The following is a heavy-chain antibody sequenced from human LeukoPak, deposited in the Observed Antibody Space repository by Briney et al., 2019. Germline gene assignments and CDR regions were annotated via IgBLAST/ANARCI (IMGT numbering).Heavy chain of an antibody. CDR2: ISGGGGT. CDR3: AKDFLANPLTFDY. CDR1: GFTFRSYA. Sequence: GGSLRLSCAASGFTFRSYAMSWVRQAPGKGLEWVSAISGGGGTYYADSVNGRFTISRDISKNTLFLQMNSLRAEDTAVYYCAKDFLANPLTFDYWGQGTLVTVSS. D-gene: IGHD1-14*01. J-gene: IGHJ4*02. V-gene: IGHV3-23*01.